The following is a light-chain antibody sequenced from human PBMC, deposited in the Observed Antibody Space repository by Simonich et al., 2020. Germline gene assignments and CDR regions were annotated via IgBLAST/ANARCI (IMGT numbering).Light chain of an antibody. J-gene: IGKJ5*01. V-gene: IGKV1-9*01. CDR1: QGISSY. CDR2: AAS. CDR3: QQLNSYPIT. Sequence: DIQLTQSPSFLSASVGDRVTSTCRASQGISSYLAWYQQKPGKAPKLLIYAASTLQSGVPSRFRGSGSGTEFTLTISSLQPEDFATYYCQQLNSYPITFGQGTRLEIK.